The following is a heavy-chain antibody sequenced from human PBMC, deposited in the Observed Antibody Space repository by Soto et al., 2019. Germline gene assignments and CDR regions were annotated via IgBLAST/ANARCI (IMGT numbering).Heavy chain of an antibody. CDR1: GGTFSSYA. CDR3: AGALGSCSSTRFYQLDY. CDR2: IIPIFGTA. D-gene: IGHD2-2*01. J-gene: IGHJ4*02. V-gene: IGHV1-69*06. Sequence: SVKVSCKASGGTFSSYAISWVRQAPGQGLEWMGGIIPIFGTANYAQKFQGRVTITADKSTSTAYMELSSLRSEDTTVYYCAGALGSCSSTRFYQLDYWGQGTLVTVSS.